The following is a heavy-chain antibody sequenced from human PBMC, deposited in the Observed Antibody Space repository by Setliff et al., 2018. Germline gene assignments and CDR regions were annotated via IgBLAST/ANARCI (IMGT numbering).Heavy chain of an antibody. Sequence: SETLSLTCTVSGGSISSGDYYWSWIRQPPGKGLEWIGYIYSSGSTYYNPSLKSRVSISVDTSKNQFSLKLSSLTAADTAVYYCARVMGGSYGFSWFDPWGQGTLVTVSS. CDR1: GGSISSGDYY. J-gene: IGHJ5*02. CDR3: ARVMGGSYGFSWFDP. V-gene: IGHV4-30-4*08. D-gene: IGHD5-18*01. CDR2: IYSSGST.